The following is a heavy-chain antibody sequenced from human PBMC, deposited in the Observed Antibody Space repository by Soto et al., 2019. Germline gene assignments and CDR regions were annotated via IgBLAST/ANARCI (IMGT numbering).Heavy chain of an antibody. CDR2: IYYSGST. V-gene: IGHV4-31*02. CDR1: GGSISSGGYY. CDR3: ARDVGRYYGMDV. Sequence: SETLSLTCTVSGGSISSGGYYWSWIRQHPGKGLEWIGYIYYSGSTYYNPSLKSRVTISVDTSKNQFSLKLSSVTAADTAVYYCARDVGRYYGMDVWGQGTTVTVSS. J-gene: IGHJ6*02.